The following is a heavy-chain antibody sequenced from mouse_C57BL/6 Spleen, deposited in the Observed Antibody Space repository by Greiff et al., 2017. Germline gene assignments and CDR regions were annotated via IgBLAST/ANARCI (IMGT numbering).Heavy chain of an antibody. J-gene: IGHJ4*01. Sequence: EVQLQESGPGLVKPSQSLSLTCSVSGYSFTSYYWNWIRQFPGNKLEYMGYISHSGSTYYNPSLKSRISITRDTSKNKYYLQLNSVTTEDTATYYCARFDYYGSSSDAMDYWGQGTSVTVSS. CDR2: ISHSGST. CDR3: ARFDYYGSSSDAMDY. D-gene: IGHD1-1*01. V-gene: IGHV3-8*01. CDR1: GYSFTSYY.